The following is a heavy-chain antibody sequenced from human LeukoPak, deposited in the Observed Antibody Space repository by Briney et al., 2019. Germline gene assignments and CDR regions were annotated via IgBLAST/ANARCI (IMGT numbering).Heavy chain of an antibody. J-gene: IGHJ4*02. CDR2: TNSDASTT. Sequence: GGPLRLSCAASGFTFSNYWMHWVRQAPGKGLVWVSRTNSDASTTLYADSVQGRFSVSRDNAKNTLYLQMSSRRAEDTAVYYCTRGLPNFSFFDYWGQGILVTVSS. D-gene: IGHD4/OR15-4a*01. V-gene: IGHV3-74*01. CDR3: TRGLPNFSFFDY. CDR1: GFTFSNYW.